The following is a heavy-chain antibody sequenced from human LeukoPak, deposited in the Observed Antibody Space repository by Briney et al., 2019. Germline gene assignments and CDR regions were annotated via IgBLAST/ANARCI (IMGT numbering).Heavy chain of an antibody. Sequence: ASVKVSCKASGYTLRNYDISWVRQAPGQGLEWMGWISVYNGNTNYAQKFQGRVTMTTDTSTSTAYMELRSLRSDDTAMYYCARVDAGNYYGHDFWGQGTLVTVSS. CDR3: ARVDAGNYYGHDF. J-gene: IGHJ4*02. CDR1: GYTLRNYD. D-gene: IGHD1-26*01. CDR2: ISVYNGNT. V-gene: IGHV1-18*01.